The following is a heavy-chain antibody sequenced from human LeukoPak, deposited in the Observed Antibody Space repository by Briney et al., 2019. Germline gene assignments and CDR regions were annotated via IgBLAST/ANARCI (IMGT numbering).Heavy chain of an antibody. CDR3: ARASELVRAFDI. CDR1: GFTFTSSA. J-gene: IGHJ3*02. Sequence: SVKVSCKASGFTFTSSAMQWVQQARGQRLEWIGWIVVGSGNTNYAQKFQERVTITRDMSTSTAYMELSSLRSEDTAVYYCARASELVRAFDIWGQGTMVTVSS. V-gene: IGHV1-58*02. D-gene: IGHD6-6*01. CDR2: IVVGSGNT.